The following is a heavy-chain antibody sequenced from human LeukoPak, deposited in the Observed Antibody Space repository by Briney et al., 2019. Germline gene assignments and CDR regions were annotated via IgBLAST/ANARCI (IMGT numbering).Heavy chain of an antibody. D-gene: IGHD3-10*01. V-gene: IGHV4-4*02. CDR1: GGSISSSNW. CDR2: IYYSGYT. J-gene: IGHJ6*03. Sequence: SETLSLTCAVSGGSISSSNWWSWVRQPPGRGLEWIGYIYYSGYTNYNPSLKSRVTISVDTSKNQFSLKLSSVTAADTAVYYCARTTTVRGTYYMDVWGKGTTVTISS. CDR3: ARTTTVRGTYYMDV.